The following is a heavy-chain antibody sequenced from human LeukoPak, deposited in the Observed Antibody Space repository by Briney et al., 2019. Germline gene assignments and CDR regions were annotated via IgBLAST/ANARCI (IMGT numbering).Heavy chain of an antibody. V-gene: IGHV3-21*01. CDR2: ISSSSSYI. CDR1: GFTFSSYS. Sequence: GGSLRLSCAASGFTFSSYSMNWVRQAPGKGLEWVSSISSSSSYIYYADSVKGRFTISRDNAKNSLYLQMNSLRAEDTAVYYCARGQIPFYYYMDVWGKGTTVTVSS. J-gene: IGHJ6*03. CDR3: ARGQIPFYYYMDV. D-gene: IGHD2-2*02.